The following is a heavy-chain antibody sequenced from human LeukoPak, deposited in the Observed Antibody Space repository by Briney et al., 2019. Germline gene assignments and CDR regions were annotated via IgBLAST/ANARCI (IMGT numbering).Heavy chain of an antibody. CDR2: ISSSSSYI. CDR3: AILWEYSSNFDY. D-gene: IGHD5-18*01. Sequence: GGSLRLSCAASGLTFSSYSMNWVREAPGEGLGWVSSISSSSSYIYYAHSVKGRFTISRDNAKNSLYLQMNSLRAEDTAVYYCAILWEYSSNFDYWGQGTLVTVSS. CDR1: GLTFSSYS. J-gene: IGHJ4*02. V-gene: IGHV3-21*01.